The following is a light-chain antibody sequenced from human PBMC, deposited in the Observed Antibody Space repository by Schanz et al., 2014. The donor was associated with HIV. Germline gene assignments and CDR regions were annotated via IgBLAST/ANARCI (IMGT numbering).Light chain of an antibody. CDR1: SSDVGGYKY. J-gene: IGLJ2*01. Sequence: QSALTQPASVSGSPGQSVTISCTGTSSDVGGYKYLSWYQQHPGKAPKLMIYDVSNRPSGVSNRFSGSKSGNTASLTISGLQAEDEADYYCCSFTSSNTLLFGGGTKLTVL. CDR2: DVS. CDR3: CSFTSSNTLL. V-gene: IGLV2-14*03.